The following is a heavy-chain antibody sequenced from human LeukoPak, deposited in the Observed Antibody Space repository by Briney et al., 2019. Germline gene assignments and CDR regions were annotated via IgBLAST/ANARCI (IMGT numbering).Heavy chain of an antibody. D-gene: IGHD2-8*02. J-gene: IGHJ4*02. CDR1: GGSFSGYY. Sequence: SETLSLTCAVYGGSFSGYYWSWIRQPPGKGLEWIGEINHSGSTNYNPSLRSRVIMSVDTAKNHISLSLTSLTAADTAIYYCARLDCTGDGCYNHWGQGTLVTVSS. CDR3: ARLDCTGDGCYNH. V-gene: IGHV4-34*01. CDR2: INHSGST.